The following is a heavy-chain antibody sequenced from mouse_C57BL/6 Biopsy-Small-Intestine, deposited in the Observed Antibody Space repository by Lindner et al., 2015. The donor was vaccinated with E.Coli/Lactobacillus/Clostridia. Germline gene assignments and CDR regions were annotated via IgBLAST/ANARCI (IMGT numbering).Heavy chain of an antibody. J-gene: IGHJ1*03. D-gene: IGHD1-1*01. CDR3: VRETTVDWYFDV. Sequence: EVQLQESGGGLVQPKGSLKLSCAASGFTFNTYAMHWVRQAPGKGLEWVARIRSKSSNYATYYADSVKGRFTISRDDSQSMLYLQMNNLKTEDTAMYYCVRETTVDWYFDVWGTGTTVTVSS. CDR2: IRSKSSNYAT. V-gene: IGHV10-3*01. CDR1: GFTFNTYA.